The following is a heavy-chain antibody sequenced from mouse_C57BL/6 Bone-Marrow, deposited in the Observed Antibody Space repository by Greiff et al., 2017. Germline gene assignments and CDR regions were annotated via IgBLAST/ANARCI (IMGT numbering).Heavy chain of an antibody. CDR2: IHPNSGST. D-gene: IGHD2-12*01. V-gene: IGHV1-64*01. J-gene: IGHJ4*01. Sequence: QVQLQQPGAELVKPGASVKLSCKASGYTFTSYWMHWVKQRPGQGLEWIGMIHPNSGSTNYNEKFKSKATLTVDKSSSTAYMQLSSLTSDDSAVYYCARARKYYSVLGMDFWGQGTSVTVSS. CDR1: GYTFTSYW. CDR3: ARARKYYSVLGMDF.